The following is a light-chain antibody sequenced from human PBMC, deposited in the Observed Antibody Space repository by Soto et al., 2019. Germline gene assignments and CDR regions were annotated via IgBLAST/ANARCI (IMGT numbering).Light chain of an antibody. V-gene: IGKV3-20*01. CDR1: QSVSSSY. CDR2: GAS. J-gene: IGKJ2*01. CDR3: QQYGRSPPFT. Sequence: ELVLTQSPGTLSLSPGERATLSCRASQSVSSSYLAWYQQKPGQAPRPLIYGASNRATGIPDRFSGSGSGTDFTLTISRLEPEDFEVYFCQQYGRSPPFTFGQGTKVEIK.